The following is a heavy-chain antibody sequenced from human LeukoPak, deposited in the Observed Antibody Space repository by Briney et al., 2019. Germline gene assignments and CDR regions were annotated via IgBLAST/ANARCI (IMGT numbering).Heavy chain of an antibody. J-gene: IGHJ6*03. V-gene: IGHV3-30*03. CDR2: ISYDGSNK. Sequence: PGGSLRLSCAASGFTFSSYGMHWVRQAPGKGLEWVAVISYDGSNKYYADSVKGRFTISRDNAKNSLYLQMNSLRAEDTAVYYCAREEVNYYYYMDVWGKGTTVTVSS. D-gene: IGHD2-21*01. CDR3: AREEVNYYYYMDV. CDR1: GFTFSSYG.